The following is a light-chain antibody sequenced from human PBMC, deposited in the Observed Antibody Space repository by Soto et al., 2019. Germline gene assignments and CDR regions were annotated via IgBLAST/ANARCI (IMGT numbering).Light chain of an antibody. CDR3: AAWDGSLNAYV. V-gene: IGLV1-44*01. CDR2: TDN. J-gene: IGLJ1*01. Sequence: QPVLTQPPSASGTPGQRVTISCSESSSNIGSNAVNWYQQFPGTAPKLLIYTDNQRPSGVPDRFSGSKSGTSASLAISGLQSEDEADYFCAAWDGSLNAYVFGTGTKLTVL. CDR1: SSNIGSNA.